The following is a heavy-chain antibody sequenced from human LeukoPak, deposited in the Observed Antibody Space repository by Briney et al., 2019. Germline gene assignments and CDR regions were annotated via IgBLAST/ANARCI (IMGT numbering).Heavy chain of an antibody. D-gene: IGHD3-10*01. Sequence: GSVKVSCKASGYTFTGYYMHWVRQAPGQGLEWMEWINPNSGGTNYAQKFQGRVTMTRDTSISTAYMELSGLRSDDTAVYYCARANMVRGVGLFFDRNWFDPWGQGTLVTVSS. CDR3: ARANMVRGVGLFFDRNWFDP. J-gene: IGHJ5*02. CDR1: GYTFTGYY. V-gene: IGHV1-2*02. CDR2: INPNSGGT.